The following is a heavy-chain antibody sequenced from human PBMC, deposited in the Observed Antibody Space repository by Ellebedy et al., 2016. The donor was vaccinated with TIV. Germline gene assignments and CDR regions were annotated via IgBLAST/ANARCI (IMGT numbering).Heavy chain of an antibody. CDR3: ARVPSSWSGFYTY. CDR1: GYTFTSHG. CDR2: INVDQGNA. V-gene: IGHV1-18*04. D-gene: IGHD3-3*01. Sequence: ASVKVSCXASGYTFTSHGISWVRQAPGQGPEWMGWINVDQGNANYAQKFQGRVTMTSDTSTSTAYMELRNLRSDDTAVYYCARVPSSWSGFYTYWGQGTLVTVSS. J-gene: IGHJ4*02.